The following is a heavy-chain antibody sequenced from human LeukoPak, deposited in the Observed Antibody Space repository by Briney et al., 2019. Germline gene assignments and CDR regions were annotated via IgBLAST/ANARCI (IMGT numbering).Heavy chain of an antibody. CDR2: IYHSGST. CDR1: GDSISSSNW. D-gene: IGHD3-10*01. V-gene: IGHV4-4*02. CDR3: ARDRFGETIDY. Sequence: PSGTLSLTCAVSGDSISSSNWWSWVRQPPGKGLEWIGEIYHSGSTNYNPSLKSRVTISVDTSKNQFSLRLSSVTAADTAVYYCARDRFGETIDYWGQGTLVTVSS. J-gene: IGHJ4*02.